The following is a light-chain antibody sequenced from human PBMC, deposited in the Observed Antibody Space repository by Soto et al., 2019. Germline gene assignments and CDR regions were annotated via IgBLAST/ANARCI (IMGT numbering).Light chain of an antibody. CDR1: ESVSNY. V-gene: IGKV3-11*01. CDR3: QQRSIWPLT. CDR2: DAF. J-gene: IGKJ5*01. Sequence: EIVLTQSPATLSLSPGERATLSCRASESVSNYLIWYQQKPGQAPRLLIYDAFNRATGIPARFSGSGSGTDFTLTIAGLAPEDFAVYYCQQRSIWPLTRGQGTRLEMK.